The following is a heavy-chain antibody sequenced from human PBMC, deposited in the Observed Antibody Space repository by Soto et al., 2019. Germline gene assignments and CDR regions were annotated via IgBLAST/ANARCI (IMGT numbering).Heavy chain of an antibody. CDR3: ERGFKHEFWCDKSNWFDP. V-gene: IGHV3-30-3*01. D-gene: IGHD3-3*01. CDR1: GFTFSSYA. J-gene: IGHJ5*02. CDR2: ISYDGSNK. Sequence: PGGSLRLSCAASGFTFSSYAMHWVRQAPGKGLEWVAVISYDGSNKYYADSVKGRFTISRDNSKNTLYLQMNSLRAEDTAEYYCERGFKHEFWCDKSNWFDPWGQGTLVTVSS.